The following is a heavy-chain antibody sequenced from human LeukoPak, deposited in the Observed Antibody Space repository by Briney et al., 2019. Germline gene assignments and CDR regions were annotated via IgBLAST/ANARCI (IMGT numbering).Heavy chain of an antibody. CDR1: GFTFSSYG. D-gene: IGHD2-21*02. Sequence: GGSLRLSCAASGFTFSSYGMHWVRQAPGKGLEWVAVIWYDGSNKYYADSVKGRFTISRDNSKNTLYLQMNSLRAEDTAVYYCARKAVTQYYFDYWGQGTLVTVPS. CDR2: IWYDGSNK. CDR3: ARKAVTQYYFDY. J-gene: IGHJ4*02. V-gene: IGHV3-33*01.